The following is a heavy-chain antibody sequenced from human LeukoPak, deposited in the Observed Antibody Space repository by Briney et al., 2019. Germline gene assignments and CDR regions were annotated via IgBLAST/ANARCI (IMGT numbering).Heavy chain of an antibody. CDR2: IYTSGST. CDR1: GGSISSGSYY. J-gene: IGHJ4*02. D-gene: IGHD6-6*01. V-gene: IGHV4-61*02. Sequence: PSETLSLTCTVSGGSISSGSYYWSWIRQPAGKGLEWIGRIYTSGSTNYNPSLKSRVTISADTSKNQFSLKLSSVTAADTAVYYCASSIAAFCDYWGQGTLATVSS. CDR3: ASSIAAFCDY.